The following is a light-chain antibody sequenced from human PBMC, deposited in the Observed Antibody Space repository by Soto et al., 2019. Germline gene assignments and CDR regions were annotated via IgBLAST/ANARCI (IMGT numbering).Light chain of an antibody. V-gene: IGLV1-47*01. CDR3: AAWDDSLSAGV. J-gene: IGLJ3*02. CDR1: RSNIGTNF. Sequence: QSVLTQPPSASGAPGQRVTIPCSGSRSNIGTNFVYWYQQFPGTAPRLLIHWNNQRPSGVPDRFSGSKSGTSASLAISGLRSEDEADYYCAAWDDSLSAGVFGGGTQLTVL. CDR2: WNN.